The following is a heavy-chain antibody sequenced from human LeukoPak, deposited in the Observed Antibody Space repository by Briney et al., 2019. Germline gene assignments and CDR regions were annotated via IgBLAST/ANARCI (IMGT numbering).Heavy chain of an antibody. J-gene: IGHJ4*02. CDR3: ARDTNPSYSGWYNLPDY. D-gene: IGHD6-19*01. CDR1: GGSISSYY. V-gene: IGHV4-59*01. CDR2: IYYSGST. Sequence: PSETLSLTCTVSGGSISSYYWSWIRQPPGKGLEWIGYIYYSGSTNYNPSLKSRVTISVDTSKNQFSLKLSSVTAADTAVYYCARDTNPSYSGWYNLPDYWGQGTLVTVSS.